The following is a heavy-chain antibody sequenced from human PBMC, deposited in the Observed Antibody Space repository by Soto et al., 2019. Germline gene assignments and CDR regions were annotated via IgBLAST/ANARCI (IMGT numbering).Heavy chain of an antibody. J-gene: IGHJ4*02. CDR3: ARGYDAGCHFGY. D-gene: IGHD1-20*01. CDR2: IQNNGYST. CDR1: GFTFSRDE. Sequence: EVQLVESGGGLVQPGGSLRLSCEASGFTFSRDEMNWVRQAPGKGLEWIAYIQNNGYSTHYADSVKGRFTISRDNAKNTLYLQMSSLTAEDTAIYYCARGYDAGCHFGYWGQGVLVTVSS. V-gene: IGHV3-48*03.